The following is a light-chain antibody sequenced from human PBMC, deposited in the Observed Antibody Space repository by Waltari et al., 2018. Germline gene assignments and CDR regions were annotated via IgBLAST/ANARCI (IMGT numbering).Light chain of an antibody. Sequence: DIQMTQAPSSLPASVGDRVTITCRASQSISSYLNWYQQKPEKAPKLLIYAASSLQSGVPSRFSGSGSGTDFTLTISSLQPEDFATYYCQQSYSTPMYTFGQGTKLEIK. J-gene: IGKJ2*01. CDR2: AAS. CDR1: QSISSY. CDR3: QQSYSTPMYT. V-gene: IGKV1-39*01.